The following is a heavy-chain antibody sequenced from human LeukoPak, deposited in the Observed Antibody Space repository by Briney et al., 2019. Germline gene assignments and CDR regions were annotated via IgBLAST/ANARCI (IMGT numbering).Heavy chain of an antibody. Sequence: PGRSLRLSCAAYGFTSADYAMHWVRQPPGNGLGWVSGIRRNSGSIGYADSVKGRFTISRDNATNSLYQQMNSQIAEDVAFYDCASQKLGDCSGGSCYGDAFDIWGQERMVTVSS. D-gene: IGHD2-15*01. V-gene: IGHV3-9*02. CDR1: GFTSADYA. J-gene: IGHJ3*02. CDR2: IRRNSGSI. CDR3: ASQKLGDCSGGSCYGDAFDI.